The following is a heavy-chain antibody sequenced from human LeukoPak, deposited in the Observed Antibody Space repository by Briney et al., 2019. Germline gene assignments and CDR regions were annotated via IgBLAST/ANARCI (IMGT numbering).Heavy chain of an antibody. CDR1: GYTFTSYD. J-gene: IGHJ4*02. CDR2: MNPNSGNT. V-gene: IGHV1-8*03. D-gene: IGHD5-18*01. Sequence: ASVKVSCKASGYTFTSYDINWVRQAPGQGLEWMGWMNPNSGNTGYAQKFQGRVTITRNTSISTAYMELSSLRSEDTAVYYCARGEYSYGSGTDYWGQGTLVTVSS. CDR3: ARGEYSYGSGTDY.